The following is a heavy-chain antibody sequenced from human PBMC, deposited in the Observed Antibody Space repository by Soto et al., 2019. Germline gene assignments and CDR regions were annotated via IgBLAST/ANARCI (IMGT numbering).Heavy chain of an antibody. CDR3: AKAKKDYNWDNRPPFDX. J-gene: IGHJ4*02. V-gene: IGHV3-23*01. CDR2: ISANDVGT. CDR1: GFTLRSYA. D-gene: IGHD1-20*01. Sequence: GGSLRLSCEASGFTLRSYAMTWIRQAPGKGLEWVSLISANDVGTYYAESVKTRFTISTDQSRNTVYLQMDSLRADDTAIYYCAKAKKDYNWDNRPPFDXWGQGTLVTVSX.